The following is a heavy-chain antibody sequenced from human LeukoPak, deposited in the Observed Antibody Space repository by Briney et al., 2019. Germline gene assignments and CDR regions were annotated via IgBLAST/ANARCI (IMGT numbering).Heavy chain of an antibody. D-gene: IGHD2-15*01. J-gene: IGHJ4*02. CDR3: AKSPVSSCRGSFCYPFDY. CDR2: ISGSDDGT. CDR1: GFTFSTYA. Sequence: GGSLRLSCAASGFTFSTYAMSWVRQIPGKGLEWVSAISGSDDGTYYADSVKGRFTISRDNSRNTLYLQMNTLRAEDTAVYFCAKSPVSSCRGSFCYPFDYWGQGNLVTVPS. V-gene: IGHV3-23*01.